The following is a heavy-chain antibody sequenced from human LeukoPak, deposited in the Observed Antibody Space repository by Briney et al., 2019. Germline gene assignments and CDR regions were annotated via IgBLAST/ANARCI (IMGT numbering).Heavy chain of an antibody. Sequence: PGGSLRLSCAAPGFTFSSYEMNWVRQAPGKGLEWVSYISGSSSTIYYADSVKGRFTISRDNAKNSLYLQMNSLRAEDTGVYYCVISRGWKGGYYFDFWGQGTLVTVSA. J-gene: IGHJ4*02. CDR2: ISGSSSTI. CDR1: GFTFSSYE. D-gene: IGHD6-19*01. V-gene: IGHV3-48*03. CDR3: VISRGWKGGYYFDF.